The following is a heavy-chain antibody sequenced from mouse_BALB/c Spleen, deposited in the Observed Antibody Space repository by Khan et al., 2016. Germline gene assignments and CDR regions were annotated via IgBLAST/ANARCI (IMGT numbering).Heavy chain of an antibody. D-gene: IGHD3-2*02. Sequence: EVQLQESGPGLVKPSQSLSLTCTVTGYSITSDYAWNWIRQFPGNKLEWLGYINYSGSTGYNPSLKSRISITRDTSKNQSFLRLISVTTEDTSTYVCAARLADWYFDVWGAGTTVTVSS. J-gene: IGHJ1*01. V-gene: IGHV3-2*02. CDR3: AARLADWYFDV. CDR1: GYSITSDYA. CDR2: INYSGST.